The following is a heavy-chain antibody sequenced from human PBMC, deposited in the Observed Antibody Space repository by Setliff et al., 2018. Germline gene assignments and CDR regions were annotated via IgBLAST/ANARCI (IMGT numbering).Heavy chain of an antibody. V-gene: IGHV3-9*01. CDR2: ISWNSGST. CDR1: GFTFSSYD. CDR3: AKDMVAVAAPLNDYYGMDV. Sequence: PGGSLRLSCAASGFTFSSYDMHWVRQATGKGLEWVSGISWNSGSTGYAGSVKGRFTISRDNAKKSLYLQMNSLTIEDTALYYCAKDMVAVAAPLNDYYGMDVWGQGTTVTVSS. J-gene: IGHJ6*02. D-gene: IGHD6-19*01.